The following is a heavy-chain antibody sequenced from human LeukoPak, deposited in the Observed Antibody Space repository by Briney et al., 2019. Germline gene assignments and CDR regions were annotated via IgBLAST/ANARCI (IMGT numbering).Heavy chain of an antibody. V-gene: IGHV3-30-3*01. J-gene: IGHJ5*02. Sequence: SGGSLRLSCAASGFTFSSYAMHWVRKAPGKGLEWVAVISYDGSNKYYADSVKGRFTISRDNSKNTLYLQMNSLRAEDTAVYYCARGHNYDFWSGHMFDPWGQGTLVTVSS. D-gene: IGHD3-3*01. CDR3: ARGHNYDFWSGHMFDP. CDR1: GFTFSSYA. CDR2: ISYDGSNK.